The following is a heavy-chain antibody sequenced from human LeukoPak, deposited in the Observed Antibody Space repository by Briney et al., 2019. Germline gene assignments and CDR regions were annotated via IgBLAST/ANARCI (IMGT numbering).Heavy chain of an antibody. D-gene: IGHD6-13*01. CDR2: ISSSSSYI. J-gene: IGHJ3*02. CDR3: ASAVAAAPIDAFDI. V-gene: IGHV3-21*01. CDR1: GFTFSSYS. Sequence: GGSLRLSCAASGFTFSSYSMNWVRQATGKGLEWVSSISSSSSYIYYADSVKGRFTISRDNAKNSLYLQMNSLRAEDTAVYYCASAVAAAPIDAFDIWGQGTMVTVSS.